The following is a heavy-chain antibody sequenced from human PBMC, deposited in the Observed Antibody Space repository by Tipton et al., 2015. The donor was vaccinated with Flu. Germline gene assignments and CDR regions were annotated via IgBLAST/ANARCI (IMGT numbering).Heavy chain of an antibody. Sequence: LRLSCAVSGGSINSRSYYWGWIRQPPGKGLEWIGNIYYSGVTYYNSSLKSRVTISIDKSRNQFSLKLKSVTAADTAVYYCAKDRGPLAFCTSSSCYIDHWGQGALVTVPS. CDR3: AKDRGPLAFCTSSSCYIDH. CDR2: IYYSGVT. D-gene: IGHD2-2*02. CDR1: GGSINSRSYY. J-gene: IGHJ4*02. V-gene: IGHV4-39*07.